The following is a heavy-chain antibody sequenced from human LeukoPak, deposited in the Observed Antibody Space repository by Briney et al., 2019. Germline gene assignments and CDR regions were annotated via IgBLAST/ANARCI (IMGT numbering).Heavy chain of an antibody. D-gene: IGHD1-26*01. CDR3: ARDRGWELLHPLVFDY. J-gene: IGHJ4*02. CDR2: ISSSSSTI. V-gene: IGHV3-48*01. Sequence: GRSLRLSCAASGFAFSSYSMNWVRQAPGKGLEWVSYISSSSSTIYYADSVKGRFTISRDNAKNSLYLQMNSLRAEDTAVYYCARDRGWELLHPLVFDYWGQGTLVTVSS. CDR1: GFAFSSYS.